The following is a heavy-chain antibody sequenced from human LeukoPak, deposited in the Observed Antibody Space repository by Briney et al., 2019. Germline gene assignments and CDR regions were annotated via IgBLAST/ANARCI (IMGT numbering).Heavy chain of an antibody. D-gene: IGHD6-19*01. CDR2: IYHSGSI. Sequence: SETLSLTCTVSGYSISNGYFWGWIRQPPGKGLECIGTIYHSGSIYYNPSLKGRVTISVDTSKNQFSLKLSSVTAADTAVYYCARVAAVAGHKGSNDYWGQGTLVTVSS. V-gene: IGHV4-38-2*02. J-gene: IGHJ4*02. CDR1: GYSISNGYF. CDR3: ARVAAVAGHKGSNDY.